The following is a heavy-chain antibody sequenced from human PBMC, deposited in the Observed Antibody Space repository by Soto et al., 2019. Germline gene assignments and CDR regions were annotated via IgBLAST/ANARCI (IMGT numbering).Heavy chain of an antibody. D-gene: IGHD2-15*01. J-gene: IGHJ4*02. CDR2: INSGGST. V-gene: IGHV3-64*01. Sequence: SGGSLRLSCAASGFTFSSYTMHWVRQAPGKGLEYVSAINSGGSTYYANSVKGRFTISRDNSKNTLYLQMDSLRAEDMAVYNCAREGFCSGGTCYEDYWGQGTLVTVSS. CDR3: AREGFCSGGTCYEDY. CDR1: GFTFSSYT.